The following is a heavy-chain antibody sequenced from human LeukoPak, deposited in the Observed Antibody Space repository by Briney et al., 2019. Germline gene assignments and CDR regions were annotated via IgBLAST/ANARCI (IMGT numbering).Heavy chain of an antibody. J-gene: IGHJ5*02. D-gene: IGHD3-10*01. CDR1: GFTFSSYE. CDR3: ASNLLAFYGSTT. Sequence: GGSLRLSCAASGFTFSSYEMNWVRQAPGKGPEWVSYISTSGSIISYADSVKGRFTISRDNAKNSLYLQMNSLRAEDTAVYYCASNLLAFYGSTTWGQGTLVTVSS. V-gene: IGHV3-48*03. CDR2: ISTSGSII.